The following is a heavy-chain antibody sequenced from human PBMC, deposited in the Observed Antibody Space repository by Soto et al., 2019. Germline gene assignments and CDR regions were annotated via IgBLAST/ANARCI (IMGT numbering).Heavy chain of an antibody. J-gene: IGHJ4*02. CDR3: ARSYSSGWPDY. V-gene: IGHV4-59*01. CDR1: VGSISSYY. D-gene: IGHD6-19*01. CDR2: IYYSGST. Sequence: SETLSLTCTVSVGSISSYYWSWIRQPPGKGLEWIGYIYYSGSTNYNPSLKSRVTISVDTSKNQFSLKLSSVTAADTAVYYCARSYSSGWPDYWGQGTLVTVSS.